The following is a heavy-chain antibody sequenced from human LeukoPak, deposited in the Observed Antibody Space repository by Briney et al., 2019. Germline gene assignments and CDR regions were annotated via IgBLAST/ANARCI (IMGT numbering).Heavy chain of an antibody. D-gene: IGHD3-22*01. CDR1: GYTLTKLS. CDR2: FDPEDGET. Sequence: ASVKVSCTVSGYTLTKLSMHWVRQAPGKGLEWMGGFDPEDGETIYAQKFQGRVTMTEDTSTDTAYMELSSLRSEDTAVYYCATFPYYYDSSGYYLAYWGQGTLVTVSS. CDR3: ATFPYYYDSSGYYLAY. V-gene: IGHV1-24*01. J-gene: IGHJ4*02.